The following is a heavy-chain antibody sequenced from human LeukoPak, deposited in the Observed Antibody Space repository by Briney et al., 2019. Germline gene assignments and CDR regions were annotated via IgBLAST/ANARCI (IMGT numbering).Heavy chain of an antibody. D-gene: IGHD3-22*01. V-gene: IGHV1-2*02. CDR3: ARAYYDSSGYYYDYYYYYYMDV. CDR1: GYTFTGYY. CDR2: INPNSGGT. Sequence: GASVKVSCKASGYTFTGYYMHWVRQAPGQGLEWMGWINPNSGGTNYAQKFQGRVTMTRDTSISTAYMELSRLRSDDTAVYYCARAYYDSSGYYYDYYYYYYMDVWGKGTTVTISS. J-gene: IGHJ6*03.